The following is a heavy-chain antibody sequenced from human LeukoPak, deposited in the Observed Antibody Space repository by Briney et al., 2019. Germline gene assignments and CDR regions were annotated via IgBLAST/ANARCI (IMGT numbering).Heavy chain of an antibody. CDR3: ARERGGSTPPLSVY. Sequence: GGSLRLSCAASGFTFSSYRMTWVRQAPGKGLEWVSSISSVSTILWYADSVRGRFLISSDDANNTVSLQMNSLRVEDTAVYFCARERGGSTPPLSVYWGHGILVTVSS. J-gene: IGHJ4*01. D-gene: IGHD2/OR15-2a*01. CDR1: GFTFSSYR. CDR2: ISSVSTIL. V-gene: IGHV3-21*01.